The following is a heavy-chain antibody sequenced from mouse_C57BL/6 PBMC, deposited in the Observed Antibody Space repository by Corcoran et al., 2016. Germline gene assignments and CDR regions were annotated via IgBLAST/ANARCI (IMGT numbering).Heavy chain of an antibody. CDR2: IYTDTGEP. V-gene: IGHV9-1*01. CDR1: GYTFTEYP. CDR3: VTTVVPLCFDV. D-gene: IGHD1-1*01. J-gene: IGHJ1*03. Sequence: QIQLVQSGPELKKPGGTVKISCKDSGYTFTEYPMHWVKQAPGKGCKWMGMIYTDTGEPTYAEEVKGRFAFSLETSASTADLQINTLKNEDTATYFCVTTVVPLCFDVWGTGTTVTVSS.